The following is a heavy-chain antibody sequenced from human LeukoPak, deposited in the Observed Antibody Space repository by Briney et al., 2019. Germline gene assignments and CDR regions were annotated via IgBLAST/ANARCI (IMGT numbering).Heavy chain of an antibody. D-gene: IGHD5-18*01. Sequence: GASVKVSCKASGYTFTGYYMHWVRQAPGQGLEWMGWINPNSGGTNYAQKFQGRVTMTRDTSISTAYMELSRLRSDDTAVYYCARDRWIGGSGYSYGYVYWGQGTLVTVSS. CDR2: INPNSGGT. CDR3: ARDRWIGGSGYSYGYVY. J-gene: IGHJ4*02. CDR1: GYTFTGYY. V-gene: IGHV1-2*02.